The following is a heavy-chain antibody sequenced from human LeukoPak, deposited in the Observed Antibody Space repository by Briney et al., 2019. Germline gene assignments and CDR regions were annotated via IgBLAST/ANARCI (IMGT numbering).Heavy chain of an antibody. CDR3: TRLPALARDLFYYGMDL. Sequence: GESLKISCKGSGYSFTNYWIGWVRQMPGKGLEWMAMIYPGDSHIRYSPSFQSQVTISADNSINTAHLQWSSLKASDTAIYYCTRLPALARDLFYYGMDLWGQGTEVTVSS. D-gene: IGHD2-21*02. CDR2: IYPGDSHI. V-gene: IGHV5-51*01. CDR1: GYSFTNYW. J-gene: IGHJ6*02.